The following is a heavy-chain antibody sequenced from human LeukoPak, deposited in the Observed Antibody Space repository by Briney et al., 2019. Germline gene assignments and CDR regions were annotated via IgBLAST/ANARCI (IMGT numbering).Heavy chain of an antibody. J-gene: IGHJ4*02. D-gene: IGHD1-1*01. V-gene: IGHV3-30*18. CDR1: GLAFSSYG. CDR3: AKDLRPPGWNDGY. CDR2: ISYDGSNK. Sequence: GGSLRLSCAASGLAFSSYGMHWVRQAPGKGLEWVAVISYDGSNKYYADSVKGRFTISRDNSKNTLYLQMNSLRAEDTAVYYCAKDLRPPGWNDGYWGQGTLVTISS.